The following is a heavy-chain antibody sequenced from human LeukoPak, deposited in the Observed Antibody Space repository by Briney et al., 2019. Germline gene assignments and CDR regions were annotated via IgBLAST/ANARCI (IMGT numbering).Heavy chain of an antibody. CDR2: IIPIFGTA. CDR1: GYTFTGYY. J-gene: IGHJ2*01. Sequence: SVKVSCKASGYTFTGYYMHWVRQAPGQGLEWMGRIIPIFGTANYAQKFQGRVTITTDESTSTAYMELSSLRSEDTAVYYCASRNDYSNYGTPRDWYFDLWGRGTLVTVSS. CDR3: ASRNDYSNYGTPRDWYFDL. V-gene: IGHV1-69*05. D-gene: IGHD4-11*01.